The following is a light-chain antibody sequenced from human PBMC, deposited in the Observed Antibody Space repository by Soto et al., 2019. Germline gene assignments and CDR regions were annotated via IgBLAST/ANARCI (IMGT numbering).Light chain of an antibody. V-gene: IGKV3-20*01. J-gene: IGKJ2*01. CDR1: QSVS. Sequence: EIVLTQSPGTLSLSPGERATLSCRASQSVSLIYGASSRATGIPDRFSGSGSGTDFTLTISRLEPEDFAVYYCQQYGSSPLYTFGQGTKLEIK. CDR3: QQYGSSPLYT. CDR2: GAS.